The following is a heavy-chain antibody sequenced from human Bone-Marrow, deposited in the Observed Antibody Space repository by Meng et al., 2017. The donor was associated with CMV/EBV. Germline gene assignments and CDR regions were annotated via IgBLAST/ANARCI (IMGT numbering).Heavy chain of an antibody. D-gene: IGHD3-22*01. V-gene: IGHV3-30*02. Sequence: GESLKISCAASGFTFSSYGMHWVRQAPGKGLEWVAFIRYDGSNKYYADSVKGRFTISRDNSKNTLYLQMSSLRAEDTAVYYCAKDGLYDSSGYYYDYYFDYWGQGPLVTFYS. J-gene: IGHJ4*02. CDR3: AKDGLYDSSGYYYDYYFDY. CDR1: GFTFSSYG. CDR2: IRYDGSNK.